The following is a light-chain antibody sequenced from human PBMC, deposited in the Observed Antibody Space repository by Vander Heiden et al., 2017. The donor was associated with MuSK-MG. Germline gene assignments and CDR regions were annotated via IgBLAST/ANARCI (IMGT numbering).Light chain of an antibody. CDR3: QQYGRSPYT. V-gene: IGKV3-20*01. Sequence: ENVLTQSPGTLSLSPGEGATLSCRASESVSSNHLAWYQQKLGQPPRLLIYGVSSRATGIPDRFSGSGSGTDFTLTISRLEPEDFAVYYCQQYGRSPYTFGQGTKLXIK. CDR2: GVS. CDR1: ESVSSNH. J-gene: IGKJ2*01.